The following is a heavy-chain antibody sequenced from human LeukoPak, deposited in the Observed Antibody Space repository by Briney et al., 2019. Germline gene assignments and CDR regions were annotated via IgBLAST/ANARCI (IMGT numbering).Heavy chain of an antibody. D-gene: IGHD6-19*01. V-gene: IGHV3-30*19. CDR3: ARVAVAGSGSWFDP. CDR2: ISYDGSNK. CDR1: GFTFSSYG. J-gene: IGHJ5*02. Sequence: GGSLRLSCAASGFTFSSYGMHWVRQAPGKGLEWVAVISYDGSNKYYADSVKGRFTISRDNSKNTLYLQMNSLRAEDTAVYYCARVAVAGSGSWFDPWGQGTLVTVSS.